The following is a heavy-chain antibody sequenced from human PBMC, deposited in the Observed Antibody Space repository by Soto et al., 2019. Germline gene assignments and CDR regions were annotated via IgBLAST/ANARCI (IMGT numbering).Heavy chain of an antibody. J-gene: IGHJ6*02. CDR3: ARHWSATTNSYYYYGMDV. D-gene: IGHD4-17*01. CDR2: IYYSGST. CDR1: GGSINNYY. V-gene: IGHV4-59*08. Sequence: QVQLQESGPGLVQPSETLSLTCTVSGGSINNYYWSWIRQPPGKGLEWIGYIYYSGSTKYNPSLKSPVTISIDTSETQFSLKLTSVTAADTAVYYCARHWSATTNSYYYYGMDVWGQGTTVTVSS.